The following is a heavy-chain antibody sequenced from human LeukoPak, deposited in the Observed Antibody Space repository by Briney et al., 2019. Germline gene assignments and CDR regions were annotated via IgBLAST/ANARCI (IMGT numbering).Heavy chain of an antibody. Sequence: ASVKVSCKASGYTFTSYGISWVRQAPGQGLEWMGWISAYNGNTNYAQKLQGRVTMTTDTSTSTAYMELRSLRSDDTAVYYCARDGTDIVVVVTYYYYMDVWGKGTTVTVSS. CDR3: ARDGTDIVVVVTYYYYMDV. J-gene: IGHJ6*03. V-gene: IGHV1-18*01. CDR2: ISAYNGNT. D-gene: IGHD2-15*01. CDR1: GYTFTSYG.